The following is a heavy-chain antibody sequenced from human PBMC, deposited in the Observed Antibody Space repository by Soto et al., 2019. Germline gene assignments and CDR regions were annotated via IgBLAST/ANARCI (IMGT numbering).Heavy chain of an antibody. J-gene: IGHJ4*02. D-gene: IGHD2-8*02. CDR2: INHSGST. Sequence: SETLSLTCAVYGGSFSAYDWTWIRQPPGTGLEWIGEINHSGSTNYNPSLKSRVTISVDTSKNQFSLKPTSVTAADTAVYYCARDKITGIFDYWGQGTLVTSP. V-gene: IGHV4-34*01. CDR1: GGSFSAYD. CDR3: ARDKITGIFDY.